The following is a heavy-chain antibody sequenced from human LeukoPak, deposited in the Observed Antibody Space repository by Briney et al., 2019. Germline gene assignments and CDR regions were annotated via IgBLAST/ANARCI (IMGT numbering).Heavy chain of an antibody. J-gene: IGHJ3*02. Sequence: PGGSLRLSCAASGFTFSSYAMSWVRQAPGKGLEWVSGISGSGGNTYYADSVKGRFTISRDNSKNTLYLQMNSLKAEDTAIYYCAREVGTPQAFDIWGQGTMVTVSS. V-gene: IGHV3-23*01. CDR2: ISGSGGNT. CDR3: AREVGTPQAFDI. CDR1: GFTFSSYA. D-gene: IGHD1-26*01.